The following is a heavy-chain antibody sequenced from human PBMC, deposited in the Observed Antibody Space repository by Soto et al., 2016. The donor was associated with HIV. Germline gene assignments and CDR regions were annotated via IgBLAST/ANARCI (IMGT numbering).Heavy chain of an antibody. CDR2: ISGRSVYT. J-gene: IGHJ6*02. CDR3: ARNGDXLDV. Sequence: VQLVESGGGLVKPGGSLTVSCAASGFTFSDYYMSWIRQAPGKGLEWVSYISGRSVYTNYADSMKGRFTISRDNARNSLYLQMNNLRADDTAVYFCARNGDXLDVWGQGTTVIVSS. D-gene: IGHD7-27*01. CDR1: GFTFSDYY. V-gene: IGHV3-11*05.